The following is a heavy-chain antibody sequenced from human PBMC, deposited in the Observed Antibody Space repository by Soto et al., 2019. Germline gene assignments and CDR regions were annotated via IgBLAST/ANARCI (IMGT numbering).Heavy chain of an antibody. J-gene: IGHJ5*02. Sequence: PGGSLRLSCAASGFTFSSYGMHWVRQAPGKGLEWVAVISYDGSNRYYADSVKGRFTISRDNSMNTLYLQMNSLRTEDTAVYYCAKDFNDILTGYLANWFDPWGQGTQVTVSS. D-gene: IGHD3-9*01. CDR2: ISYDGSNR. V-gene: IGHV3-30*18. CDR3: AKDFNDILTGYLANWFDP. CDR1: GFTFSSYG.